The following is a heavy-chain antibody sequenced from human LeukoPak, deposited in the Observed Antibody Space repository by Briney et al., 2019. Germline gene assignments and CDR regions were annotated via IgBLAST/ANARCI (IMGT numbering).Heavy chain of an antibody. J-gene: IGHJ4*02. CDR3: ARAQYYDSSGYFY. Sequence: SETLSLTCTVSGVSVSSGSYYWSWIRQPPGKGLEWIGYIYYSGSTNYNPSLKSRVTISVDTSKNQFSLKLSSVTAADTAVYYCARAQYYDSSGYFYWGQGTLVTVSS. CDR2: IYYSGST. D-gene: IGHD3-22*01. CDR1: GVSVSSGSYY. V-gene: IGHV4-61*01.